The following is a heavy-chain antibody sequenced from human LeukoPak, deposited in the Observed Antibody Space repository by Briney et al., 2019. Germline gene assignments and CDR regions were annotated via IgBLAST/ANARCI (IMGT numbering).Heavy chain of an antibody. Sequence: GGSLRLSCAASRFTFNTYGMHWVRQTPGKGLEWVAGISSDGNNKYYADSVKGRFTISRDNSRNTMFLQMNNLRAEGTAVYFCARAAYCSSTGCYFSGYAQRPLDYWGQGTLVTVTS. CDR3: ARAAYCSSTGCYFSGYAQRPLDY. CDR1: RFTFNTYG. J-gene: IGHJ4*02. CDR2: ISSDGNNK. D-gene: IGHD2-2*01. V-gene: IGHV3-30*03.